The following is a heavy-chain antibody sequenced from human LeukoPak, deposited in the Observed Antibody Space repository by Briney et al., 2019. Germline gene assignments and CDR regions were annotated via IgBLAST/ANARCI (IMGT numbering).Heavy chain of an antibody. CDR3: ARAGYCSGTNCYYNYYMDV. Sequence: PSETLSLTCTVSGCSISTYYWIWIPQPAGKGLEWIGRIYTNGGTSYNPSLESRVTMSVDTSKNQFSLRLSSVTAADTAVYYCARAGYCSGTNCYYNYYMDVWGKGTTVTVSS. V-gene: IGHV4-4*07. CDR1: GCSISTYY. CDR2: IYTNGGT. D-gene: IGHD2-2*01. J-gene: IGHJ6*03.